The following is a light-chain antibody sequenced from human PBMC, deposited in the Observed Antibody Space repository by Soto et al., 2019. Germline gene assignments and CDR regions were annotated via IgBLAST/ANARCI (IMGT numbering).Light chain of an antibody. CDR3: QQYEKSPRT. V-gene: IGKV3-20*01. Sequence: EIVLTQSPGTLSLSAGERATLSCRASQSIRSHLAWYQQKPDQAPRLLIFGESRRATGIPDRFSGSGSGTDFTLTISRLEPEDFAVYFCQQYEKSPRTFGQVTKADIK. CDR1: QSIRSH. CDR2: GES. J-gene: IGKJ2*01.